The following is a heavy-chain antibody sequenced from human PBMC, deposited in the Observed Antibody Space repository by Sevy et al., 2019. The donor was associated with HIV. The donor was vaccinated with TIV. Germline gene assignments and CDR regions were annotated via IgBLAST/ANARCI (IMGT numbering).Heavy chain of an antibody. CDR3: ARDGVGYTAMGPFDY. J-gene: IGHJ4*02. Sequence: GGSLRLSCAASGFTFSSYGMHWVRQAPGKGLEWVAVISYDGSNKYYADSVKGRFTISRDNSKNTLYLQMNSLRAEDTALYYCARDGVGYTAMGPFDYWGQGTLVTVSS. V-gene: IGHV3-30-3*01. CDR2: ISYDGSNK. D-gene: IGHD5-18*01. CDR1: GFTFSSYG.